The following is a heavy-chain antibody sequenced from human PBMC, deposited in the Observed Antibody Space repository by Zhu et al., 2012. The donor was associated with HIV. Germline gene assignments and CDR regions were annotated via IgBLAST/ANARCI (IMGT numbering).Heavy chain of an antibody. CDR3: ARVSEGVTTRNYYFDY. J-gene: IGHJ4*02. CDR2: IYPSGST. Sequence: QVQLQESGPGLVKPSETLSLTCPVSGGSISGYYWSWIRQPAGRGLVWIGRIYPSGSTKYNPSLKSRVTMSVDTSKNQFSLNLTSVTAADTAVYYCARVSEGVTTRNYYFDYWGQGSLVTVSS. V-gene: IGHV4-4*07. CDR1: GGSISGYY. D-gene: IGHD1-7*01.